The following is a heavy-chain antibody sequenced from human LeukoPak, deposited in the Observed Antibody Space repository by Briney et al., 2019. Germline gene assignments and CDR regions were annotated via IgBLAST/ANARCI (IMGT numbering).Heavy chain of an antibody. J-gene: IGHJ3*02. Sequence: ASVKVSCKASGYTFTGYYIHWVRQAPGQGPEWMGWINAGNGNTKYSQKFQGRVTITRDTSASTAYMELSSLRSEDTAVYYCASASGSYYAFDIWGQGTMVTVSS. V-gene: IGHV1-3*01. D-gene: IGHD1-26*01. CDR3: ASASGSYYAFDI. CDR2: INAGNGNT. CDR1: GYTFTGYY.